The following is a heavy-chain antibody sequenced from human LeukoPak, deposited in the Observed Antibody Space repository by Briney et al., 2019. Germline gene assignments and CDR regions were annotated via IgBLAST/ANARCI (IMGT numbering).Heavy chain of an antibody. V-gene: IGHV3-73*01. J-gene: IGHJ4*02. D-gene: IGHD4-17*01. Sequence: GGSLRLYCAASGFTFGGSAMHWVRQASGKGLEWVGRIRSRANSYATAYAASVKGRFTISRDDSKNTAYLQMNSLKTEDTAVYYCTIPLYGDYDRYWGQGTLVTVSS. CDR2: IRSRANSYAT. CDR1: GFTFGGSA. CDR3: TIPLYGDYDRY.